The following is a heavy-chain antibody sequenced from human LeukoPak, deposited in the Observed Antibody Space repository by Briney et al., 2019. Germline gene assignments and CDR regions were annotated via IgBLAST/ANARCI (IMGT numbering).Heavy chain of an antibody. CDR2: IGKGGDT. CDR3: VRDPSGWGMDV. D-gene: IGHD3-22*01. J-gene: IGHJ6*02. CDR1: GFTVSTDD. V-gene: IGHV3-13*01. Sequence: GGSLRLSCVASGFTVSTDDMRSVRHATGNWLEWVSDIGKGGDTHYAGSVKGRFTISRDNANNSLYLQMNSLRPGDTAVYYCVRDPSGWGMDVWGQGTTVTVSS.